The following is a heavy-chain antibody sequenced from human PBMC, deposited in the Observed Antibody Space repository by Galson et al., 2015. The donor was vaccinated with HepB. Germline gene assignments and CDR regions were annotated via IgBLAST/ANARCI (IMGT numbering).Heavy chain of an antibody. V-gene: IGHV3-30*04. D-gene: IGHD3/OR15-3a*01. CDR1: GFTFNTFA. Sequence: SLRLSCAASGFTFNTFAIHWVRQAPGKGLDWMVVISYAGSNKYYADSVKGRFTISRDNSKNTLYLQMDSLRPEDTAVYYCARGRTRGALDYWGQGSLVTVSS. J-gene: IGHJ4*02. CDR3: ARGRTRGALDY. CDR2: ISYAGSNK.